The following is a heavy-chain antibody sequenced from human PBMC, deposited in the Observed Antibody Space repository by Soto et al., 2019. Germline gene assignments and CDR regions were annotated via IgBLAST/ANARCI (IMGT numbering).Heavy chain of an antibody. CDR2: ISAYNGNT. CDR3: ARDIRYFDPNWFDP. CDR1: GYTFTSYG. Sequence: GASVKVSCKASGYTFTSYGISWVRQAPGQGLEWMGWISAYNGNTNYAQKLQGRVTMTTDTSTSTAYMELRSLRSDDTAVYYCARDIRYFDPNWFDPWGQGTLVTVSS. J-gene: IGHJ5*02. V-gene: IGHV1-18*01. D-gene: IGHD3-9*01.